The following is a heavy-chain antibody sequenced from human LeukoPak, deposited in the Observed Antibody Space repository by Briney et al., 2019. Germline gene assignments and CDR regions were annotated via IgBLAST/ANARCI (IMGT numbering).Heavy chain of an antibody. D-gene: IGHD1-7*01. Sequence: PGGSLRLSCAASGFTFSSYGMHWVRQAPGKGLEWVAFIRYDGSNKYYADSVKGRFTIPRDNSKNTLYLQMNSLRAEDTAVYYCAKDLGNWNSEYYFDYWGQGTLVTVSS. V-gene: IGHV3-30*02. CDR3: AKDLGNWNSEYYFDY. J-gene: IGHJ4*02. CDR2: IRYDGSNK. CDR1: GFTFSSYG.